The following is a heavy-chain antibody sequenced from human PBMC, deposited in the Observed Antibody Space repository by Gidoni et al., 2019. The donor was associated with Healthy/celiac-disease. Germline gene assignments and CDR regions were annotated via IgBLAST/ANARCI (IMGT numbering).Heavy chain of an antibody. J-gene: IGHJ6*02. CDR1: GGSFSGYY. CDR3: ARGPRGYSYGFHYYYYGMDV. V-gene: IGHV4-34*01. D-gene: IGHD5-18*01. Sequence: QVQLQQWGAGLLKPSETLSLTCAVYGGSFSGYYWSWIRQPPGKGLEWIGEINHSGSTNYNPSLKSRVTISVDTSNYQFSLKLSSVTAADSAVYYCARGPRGYSYGFHYYYYGMDVWGQGTTVTVSS. CDR2: INHSGST.